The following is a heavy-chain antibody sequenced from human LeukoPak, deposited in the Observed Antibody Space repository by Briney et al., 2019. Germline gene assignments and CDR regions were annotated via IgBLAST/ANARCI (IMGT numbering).Heavy chain of an antibody. Sequence: ASVKVSCKASGYTFTGYYMHWVRQATGQGLEWMGWMNPNSGNTGYAQKFQGRVTMTRNTSISTAYMELSSLRSEDTAVYYCARGSYGSGFWGQGTLVTVSS. CDR2: MNPNSGNT. CDR3: ARGSYGSGF. CDR1: GYTFTGYY. J-gene: IGHJ4*02. V-gene: IGHV1-8*02. D-gene: IGHD3-10*01.